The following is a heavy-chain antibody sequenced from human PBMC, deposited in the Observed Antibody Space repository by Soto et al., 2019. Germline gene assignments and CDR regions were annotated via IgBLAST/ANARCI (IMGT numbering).Heavy chain of an antibody. CDR3: AKNVGDSSSQRWGGLDY. CDR2: ISGSGGST. V-gene: IGHV3-23*01. CDR1: GFTFSSYV. J-gene: IGHJ4*02. Sequence: EVQLLESGGGLVQSGGSLRLSCAASGFTFSSYVMSWVRQAPGKGLEWVSSISGSGGSTYYADSVKGRFTISRDNSKNTVDLQMNSLRAEDTAVYYWAKNVGDSSSQRWGGLDYWGQGTLVTVSS. D-gene: IGHD6-13*01.